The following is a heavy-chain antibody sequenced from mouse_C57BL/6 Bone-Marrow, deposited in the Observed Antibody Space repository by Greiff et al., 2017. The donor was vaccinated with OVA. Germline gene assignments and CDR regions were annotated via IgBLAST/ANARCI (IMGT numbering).Heavy chain of an antibody. Sequence: DVQLVESGAGLVKPGGSLKLSCAASGFTFSSYAMSWVRQTPEKRLEWVAYISSGGDYIYYADTVKGRFTISRDNARNTLYLQMSSLKSEDTAMYYCTREDYYSNYGYWGQGTTLTVSS. D-gene: IGHD2-5*01. V-gene: IGHV5-9-1*02. J-gene: IGHJ2*01. CDR1: GFTFSSYA. CDR2: ISSGGDYI. CDR3: TREDYYSNYGY.